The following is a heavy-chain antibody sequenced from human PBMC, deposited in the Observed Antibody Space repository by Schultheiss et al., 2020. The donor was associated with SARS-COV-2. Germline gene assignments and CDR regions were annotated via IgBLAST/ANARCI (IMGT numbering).Heavy chain of an antibody. CDR2: VNHSGDT. CDR3: ARALRGRYSGSYYIDY. J-gene: IGHJ4*02. CDR1: GGSFSGYY. V-gene: IGHV4-34*01. Sequence: SETLSLTCAVFGGSFSGYYWTWIRQPPGKGLEWIGEVNHSGDTNYSPSLKSRVTISLDTSKNQFSLKLSSVTAADTAVYYCARALRGRYSGSYYIDYWGQGTLVTVSS. D-gene: IGHD1-26*01.